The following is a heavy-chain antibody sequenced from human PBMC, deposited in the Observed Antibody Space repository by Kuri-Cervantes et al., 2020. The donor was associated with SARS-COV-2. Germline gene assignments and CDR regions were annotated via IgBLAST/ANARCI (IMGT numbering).Heavy chain of an antibody. Sequence: SVKVSCKASGGTFSSYAISWVRQAPGQGLEWMGGIIPIFGTANYAQKFQGRVTITTDESTRTAYMELNSLRSKDTAVYYCASHLTGTTPYVYYYYMDVWGKGTTVTVSS. J-gene: IGHJ6*03. CDR2: IIPIFGTA. CDR1: GGTFSSYA. V-gene: IGHV1-69*05. D-gene: IGHD1-20*01. CDR3: ASHLTGTTPYVYYYYMDV.